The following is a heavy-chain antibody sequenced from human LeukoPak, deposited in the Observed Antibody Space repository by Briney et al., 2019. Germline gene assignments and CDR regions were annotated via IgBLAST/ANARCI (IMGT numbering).Heavy chain of an antibody. CDR2: ISSSGGST. CDR1: GFTFSNYA. V-gene: IGHV3-23*01. Sequence: GGSLRLSCAASGFTFSNYAMTWVRQAPGKGLEWVSSISSSGGSTYYTDSVEGRFIISRDNFKNTLYLQMSSLRAEDTAVYYCAKDRDGYNSYPRDYWGQGTLVTVSS. D-gene: IGHD5-24*01. J-gene: IGHJ4*02. CDR3: AKDRDGYNSYPRDY.